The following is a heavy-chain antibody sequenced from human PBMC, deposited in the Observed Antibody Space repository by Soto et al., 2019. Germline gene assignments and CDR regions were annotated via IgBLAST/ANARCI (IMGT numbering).Heavy chain of an antibody. CDR1: VFTFRTYA. V-gene: IGHV3-23*01. CDR2: ISGSAGT. CDR3: AKEKDYGFNWGSDRFTSHY. J-gene: IGHJ4*02. Sequence: PWWSLRLSCTASVFTFRTYAMTWFRQAPGKGLEWVSAISGSAGTFYATSVKGRFTISRDNSRSTVYLQMHSLRAEDSAIYYCAKEKDYGFNWGSDRFTSHYWGRGTLVTVSS. D-gene: IGHD3-16*02.